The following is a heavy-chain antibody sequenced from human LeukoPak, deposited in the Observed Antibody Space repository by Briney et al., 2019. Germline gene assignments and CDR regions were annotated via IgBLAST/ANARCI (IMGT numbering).Heavy chain of an antibody. CDR3: ARDRQDGGTD. Sequence: GGSLRLSCAASGFTFSSYWMNWVRQAPGKGLEWVSSISSSSSYIYYADSVKGRFTISRDNAKNSLYLQMNSLRAEDTAVYYCARDRQDGGTDWGQGTLVTVSS. J-gene: IGHJ4*02. V-gene: IGHV3-21*01. CDR2: ISSSSSYI. D-gene: IGHD4-23*01. CDR1: GFTFSSYW.